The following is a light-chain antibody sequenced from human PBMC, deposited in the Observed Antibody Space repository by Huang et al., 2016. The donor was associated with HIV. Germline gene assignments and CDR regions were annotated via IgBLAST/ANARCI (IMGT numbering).Light chain of an antibody. J-gene: IGKJ4*01. CDR3: HQYGSLLLT. V-gene: IGKV3-20*01. Sequence: EIVLTQSPGTLALSPGERATLSCRASQSVPANYLAWYQQKPGQAPRLLIYGASNRATGIPDRCSGSGSGTVFTLTISRLEPEDFALYYCHQYGSLLLTFGGGTKVEIK. CDR1: QSVPANY. CDR2: GAS.